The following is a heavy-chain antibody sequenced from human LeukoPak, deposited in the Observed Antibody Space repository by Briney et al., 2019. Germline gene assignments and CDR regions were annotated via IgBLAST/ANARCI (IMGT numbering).Heavy chain of an antibody. CDR1: GFTFNSYA. V-gene: IGHV3-30-3*01. J-gene: IGHJ4*02. Sequence: PGGSLRLSCIASGFTFNSYAIHWVRQSPGKGLEWVAVISKDGSNKYCVDSVKGRFTISRDNYMNTVHLQMSSLRPDDTAVYYCAREDQQLPDYWGQGTLVTVSS. CDR2: ISKDGSNK. D-gene: IGHD4-11*01. CDR3: AREDQQLPDY.